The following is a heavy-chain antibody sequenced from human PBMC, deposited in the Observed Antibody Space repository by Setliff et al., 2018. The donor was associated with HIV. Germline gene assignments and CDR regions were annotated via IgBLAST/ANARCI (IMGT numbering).Heavy chain of an antibody. J-gene: IGHJ4*02. CDR3: ARASRWGSIPFDY. D-gene: IGHD2-21*01. CDR2: IYHTGKT. V-gene: IGHV4-31*03. CDR1: GDPIFIGGYY. Sequence: PSETLSLTCTVSGDPIFIGGYYWSWIRQHPGWGLEWIGYIYHTGKTYYNPSLQSRIIMSLDMSQNQFSLKLNSVTAADTAVYFCARASRWGSIPFDYWGQGTLVTVSS.